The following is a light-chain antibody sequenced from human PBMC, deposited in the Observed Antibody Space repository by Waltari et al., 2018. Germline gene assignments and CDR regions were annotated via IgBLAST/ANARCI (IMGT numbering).Light chain of an antibody. V-gene: IGLV4-69*01. J-gene: IGLJ3*02. CDR2: VNSDGSH. Sequence: QLVLTQSPSASASLGASVKLTCTLSSGHSSNIIAWNQQQPEKGPRYLMKVNSDGSHIKGDESPDRFSGSSSGAERYLTISSLQSEDEADYYCQTGGHGTWVFGGGTKLTVL. CDR3: QTGGHGTWV. CDR1: SGHSSNI.